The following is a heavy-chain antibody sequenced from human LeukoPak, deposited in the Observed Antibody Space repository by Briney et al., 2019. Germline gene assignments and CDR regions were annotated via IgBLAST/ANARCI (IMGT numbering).Heavy chain of an antibody. D-gene: IGHD6-25*01. CDR3: ARRRLFDY. Sequence: SETLSLTCAVYGGSFSGYYWSWIRPPPGKGLEWIGEINHSGSTNYNPSLKSRVTISVDTSKNQFSLKLSSVTAADTAVYYCARRRLFDYWGQGTLVTVSS. J-gene: IGHJ4*02. CDR2: INHSGST. V-gene: IGHV4-34*01. CDR1: GGSFSGYY.